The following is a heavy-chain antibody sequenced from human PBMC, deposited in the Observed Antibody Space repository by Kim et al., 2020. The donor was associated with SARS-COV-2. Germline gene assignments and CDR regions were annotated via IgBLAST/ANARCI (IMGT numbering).Heavy chain of an antibody. Sequence: SETLSLTCAVYGGSFSGYYWSWIRQPPGKVLEWIGEINHSGSTNYNPSLKSRVTISVDTSKNQFSLKLSSVTAADTAVYYCARGTRQWLVRGPCSYYLD. CDR2: INHSGST. D-gene: IGHD6-19*01. V-gene: IGHV4-34*01. CDR1: GGSFSGYY. J-gene: IGHJ6*03. CDR3: ARGTRQWLVRGPCSYYLD.